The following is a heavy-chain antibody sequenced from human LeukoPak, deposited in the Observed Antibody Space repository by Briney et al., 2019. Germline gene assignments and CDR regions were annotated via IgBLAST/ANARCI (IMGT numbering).Heavy chain of an antibody. CDR2: IKQDGSKK. V-gene: IGHV3-7*04. D-gene: IGHD5-24*01. J-gene: IGHJ4*02. CDR3: TRVGYIDEGIDY. CDR1: GFPFSSYW. Sequence: GGSLGLSCVASGFPFSSYWMTWVRQAPGKGLEWVANIKQDGSKKSYVDSVKGRFTISRDNAKNSLYLQMNSLRAEDTAIYYCTRVGYIDEGIDYWGRGTLVTVSS.